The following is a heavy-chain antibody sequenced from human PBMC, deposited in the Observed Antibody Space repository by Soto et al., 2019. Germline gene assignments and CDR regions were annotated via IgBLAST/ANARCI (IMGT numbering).Heavy chain of an antibody. Sequence: PSETLSLTCAVYGGSFSGYYWSWIRQPPGKGLEWIGEINHSGSTNYNPSLKSRVTISVDTSKNQFSLKLSSVTAADTAVYYCARGIRYDFWSGYYSSNYYYYMDVWGKGTTVTVSS. CDR2: INHSGST. V-gene: IGHV4-34*01. D-gene: IGHD3-3*01. J-gene: IGHJ6*03. CDR3: ARGIRYDFWSGYYSSNYYYYMDV. CDR1: GGSFSGYY.